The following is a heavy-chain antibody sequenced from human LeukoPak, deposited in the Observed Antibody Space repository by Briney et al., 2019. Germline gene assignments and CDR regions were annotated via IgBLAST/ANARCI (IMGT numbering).Heavy chain of an antibody. J-gene: IGHJ6*02. V-gene: IGHV3-49*03. CDR3: TRASPPDYYYYGMDV. CDR2: IRSKAYGGTT. CDR1: GFTFSSYS. Sequence: PGGSLRLSCAASGFTFSSYSMSWFRQAPGKGLEWVGFIRSKAYGGTTEYAASVKGRFTISRDDSKSIAYLQMNSLKTEDTAVYYCTRASPPDYYYYGMDVWGQGTTVTVSS.